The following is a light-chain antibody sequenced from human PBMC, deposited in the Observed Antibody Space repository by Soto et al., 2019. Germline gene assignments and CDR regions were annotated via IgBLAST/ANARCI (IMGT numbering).Light chain of an antibody. Sequence: DIQMTQYPSTLSVPVAYRFTITCRASQTSSSWLAWYQQKPGKAPKLLIYKASTLKSGVPSRFSGSGSGTEFTLTISSLQPDDFATYYCQHYNSYSEAFGQGTKVDIK. CDR1: QTSSSW. CDR3: QHYNSYSEA. J-gene: IGKJ1*01. V-gene: IGKV1-5*03. CDR2: KAS.